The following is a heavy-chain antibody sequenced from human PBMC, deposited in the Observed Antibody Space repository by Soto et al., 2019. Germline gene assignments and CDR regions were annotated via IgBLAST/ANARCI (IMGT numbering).Heavy chain of an antibody. D-gene: IGHD2-2*02. J-gene: IGHJ6*02. CDR2: IRSRANNFAT. CDR3: ARGQGAAIGDYYYHGMDV. V-gene: IGHV3-73*01. CDR1: GFIFSGSA. Sequence: GSLRLSCAASGFIFSGSAIHWVRQASGKGLEWVGRIRSRANNFATSSAASVKGRFTFSRDDSKNTAYLQMNTLKPEDTAVYYCARGQGAAIGDYYYHGMDVWGQGTTVTVSS.